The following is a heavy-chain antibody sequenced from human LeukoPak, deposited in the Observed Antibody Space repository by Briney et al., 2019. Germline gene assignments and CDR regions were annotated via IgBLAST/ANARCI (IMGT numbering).Heavy chain of an antibody. D-gene: IGHD6-19*01. CDR3: VKLSSGSGSKFGFDS. CDR2: ISGSGGST. V-gene: IGHV3-23*01. CDR1: GFTFSSYA. Sequence: PGGSLRLSCAASGFTFSSYAVSWVRQAPGKGLEWVSAISGSGGSTYYADSVKGRFTISRDNSKNTLYLQMNSLRAEDTAVYYCVKLSSGSGSKFGFDSWGQGTLVTVSS. J-gene: IGHJ4*02.